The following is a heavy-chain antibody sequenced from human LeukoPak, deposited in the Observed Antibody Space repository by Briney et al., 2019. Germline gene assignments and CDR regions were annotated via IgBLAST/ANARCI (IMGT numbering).Heavy chain of an antibody. CDR2: HYYGGST. D-gene: IGHD6-19*01. V-gene: IGHV4-59*08. CDR1: GASISSYS. J-gene: IGHJ6*02. CDR3: TRRSGWDYAGMDV. Sequence: SETLSLTCTVSGASISSYSWTWLRQPPGKRLEWVGYHYYGGSTNYNPSLKSRITISVDTAKNQISLKLTSVTAADTAVYYCTRRSGWDYAGMDVWGQGTTVTVSS.